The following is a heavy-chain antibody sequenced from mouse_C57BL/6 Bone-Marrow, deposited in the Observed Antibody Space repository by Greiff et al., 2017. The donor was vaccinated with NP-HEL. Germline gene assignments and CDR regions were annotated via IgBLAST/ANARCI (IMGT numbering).Heavy chain of an antibody. CDR3: ARRNWEWGYYFDY. J-gene: IGHJ2*01. D-gene: IGHD4-1*01. V-gene: IGHV5-12*01. CDR2: ISNGGGST. CDR1: GFTFSDYY. Sequence: EVHLVESGGGLVQPGGSLKLSCAASGFTFSDYYMYWVRQTPEKRLEWVAYISNGGGSTYYPDTVKGRFTSSRDNAKNTLYLQMSRLQSEDTAMYYCARRNWEWGYYFDYWGQGTTLTVSS.